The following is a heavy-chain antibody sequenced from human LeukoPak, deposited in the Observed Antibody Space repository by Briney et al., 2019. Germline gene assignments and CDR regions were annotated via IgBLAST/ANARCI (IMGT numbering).Heavy chain of an antibody. CDR1: GFSFSSYG. CDR2: IWYDGSNK. J-gene: IGHJ4*02. V-gene: IGHV3-33*01. CDR3: ARDPDPYYDSSGYCPYDY. Sequence: PGRSLRLSCAASGFSFSSYGMHWVRQAPGKGLEWVAVIWYDGSNKYYADSVKGRFTISRDNSKNTLYLQMNSLRAEDTAVYYCARDPDPYYDSSGYCPYDYWGQGTLVTVSS. D-gene: IGHD3-22*01.